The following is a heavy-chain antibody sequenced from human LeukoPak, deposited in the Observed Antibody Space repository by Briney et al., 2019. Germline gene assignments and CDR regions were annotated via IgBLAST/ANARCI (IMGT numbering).Heavy chain of an antibody. CDR3: ARDLGTSGWYTFDF. CDR2: TYYRSKWYD. V-gene: IGHV6-1*01. CDR1: GDSVSSRNGA. D-gene: IGHD6-19*01. J-gene: IGHJ5*01. Sequence: SQTLSLTCAISGDSVSSRNGAWNWIRQSPSRGLEWLGRTYYRSKWYDEYADSVKGRVTISPDTSKNQFSLHVYSVTPEDTAVYYCARDLGTSGWYTFDFWGQGTLVTVSS.